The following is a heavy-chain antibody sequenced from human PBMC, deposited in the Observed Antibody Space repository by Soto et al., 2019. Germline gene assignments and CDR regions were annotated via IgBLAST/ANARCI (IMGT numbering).Heavy chain of an antibody. Sequence: GGSLRLSCAASAFTFSSFGMHWVRQAPGKGLEWVAVIRDDGKKTNYATSVRGRFTVSRDMSKSTIFLQMNNLRIDDSAIYSCAREGDSHAFRGFDLWGQGTPVTVSS. CDR1: AFTFSSFG. CDR2: IRDDGKKT. V-gene: IGHV3-30*03. J-gene: IGHJ5*02. D-gene: IGHD5-18*01. CDR3: AREGDSHAFRGFDL.